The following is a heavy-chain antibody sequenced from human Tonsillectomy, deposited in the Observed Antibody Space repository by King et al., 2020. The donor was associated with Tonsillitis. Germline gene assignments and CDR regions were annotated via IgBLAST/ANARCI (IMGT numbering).Heavy chain of an antibody. J-gene: IGHJ6*02. CDR2: ISYDGSNK. CDR1: GFTFSSYG. Sequence: VQLVESGGGVVQPGRSLRLSCAASGFTFSSYGMHWVRQAPGKGLERVAVISYDGSNKYYADSVKGRFTISRDNSKNTLYLQMNSLRAEDTAVYYCAKDLGQVVVVPYGMDVWGQGTTVTVSS. V-gene: IGHV3-30*18. CDR3: AKDLGQVVVVPYGMDV. D-gene: IGHD2-2*01.